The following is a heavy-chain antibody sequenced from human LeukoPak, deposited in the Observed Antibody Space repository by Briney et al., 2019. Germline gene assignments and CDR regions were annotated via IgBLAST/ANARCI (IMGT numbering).Heavy chain of an antibody. V-gene: IGHV1-69*05. D-gene: IGHD2-2*01. CDR3: ARGDIVVDGNWFDP. CDR1: GGTFSSYA. J-gene: IGHJ5*02. CDR2: IIPIFGTA. Sequence: GASVKVPCKASGGTFSSYAISWVRQAPGQGLEWMGGIIPIFGTANYAQKFQGRVTITTDESTSTAYMELSSLRSEDTAVYYCARGDIVVDGNWFDPWGQGTLVTVSS.